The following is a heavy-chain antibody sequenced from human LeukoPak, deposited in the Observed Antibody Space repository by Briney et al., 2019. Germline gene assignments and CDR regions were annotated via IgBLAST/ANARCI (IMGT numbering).Heavy chain of an antibody. CDR1: GFTFRSHS. J-gene: IGHJ4*02. Sequence: GGSLRLSXAASGFTFRSHSMNWVRQAPGKGLEWVSSISNSRSYIYYADSVKGRFAISRDNAKNSLYLQMNSLRAEDTAVYYCARDLNWMITFGGVIVPVGYFDYWGQGTLVTVSS. D-gene: IGHD3-16*02. CDR2: ISNSRSYI. V-gene: IGHV3-21*01. CDR3: ARDLNWMITFGGVIVPVGYFDY.